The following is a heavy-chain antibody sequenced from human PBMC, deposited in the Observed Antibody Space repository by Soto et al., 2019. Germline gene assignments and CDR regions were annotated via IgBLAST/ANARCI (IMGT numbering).Heavy chain of an antibody. CDR3: ARGGITGTTYFDY. D-gene: IGHD1-20*01. J-gene: IGHJ4*02. V-gene: IGHV4-30-4*01. CDR1: GGSISSGDYY. CDR2: IYYSGST. Sequence: SETLSLTCTVSGGSISSGDYYWSWIRQPPGKGLEWIGYIYYSGSTYYNPSLKSRVTISLDTSKNQFSLKLSSVTAADTAVYYCARGGITGTTYFDYWGQGTLVTVSS.